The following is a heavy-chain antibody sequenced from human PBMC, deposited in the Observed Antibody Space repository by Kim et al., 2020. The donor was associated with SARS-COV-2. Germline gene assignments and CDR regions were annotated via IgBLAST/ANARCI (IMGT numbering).Heavy chain of an antibody. CDR1: GGFISSYY. CDR2: IYYSGST. D-gene: IGHD6-13*01. CDR3: ARGNSSFYYYYGMDV. Sequence: SETLSLTCTVSGGFISSYYWSWIRQPPGKGLEWIGYIYYSGSTNYNPSLKSRVTISVDTSKNQFSLKLSSVTAADTAVYYCARGNSSFYYYYGMDVWGQG. J-gene: IGHJ6*02. V-gene: IGHV4-59*01.